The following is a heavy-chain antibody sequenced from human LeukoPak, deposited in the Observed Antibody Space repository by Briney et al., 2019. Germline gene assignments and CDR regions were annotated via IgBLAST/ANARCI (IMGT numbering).Heavy chain of an antibody. J-gene: IGHJ6*02. D-gene: IGHD2-15*01. CDR2: VSGRGDST. Sequence: PGGSLRLSCAASGFTFNNYAMTWVRQAPGKGLEWVSAVSGRGDSTYYADSVKGRFTISRDNSKNTLYLQMNSLRAEYTAVYHCAKAPPAATNYYYGMDVWGQGTTVTVSS. V-gene: IGHV3-23*01. CDR3: AKAPPAATNYYYGMDV. CDR1: GFTFNNYA.